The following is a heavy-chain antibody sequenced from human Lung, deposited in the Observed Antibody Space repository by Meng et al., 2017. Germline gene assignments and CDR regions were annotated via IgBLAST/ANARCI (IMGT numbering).Heavy chain of an antibody. V-gene: IGHV4-34*01. CDR2: INHSGST. CDR3: ARGPTTMAHDFDY. Sequence: QWQLRQWGAGLFKPSETLFLTCVVSGGSFSDYYWSWIRQPPGKGLEWIGEINHSGSTNYNPSLESRATISVDTSQNNLSLKLSSVTAADSAVYYCARGPTTMAHDFDYWGQGTLVTVSS. J-gene: IGHJ4*02. D-gene: IGHD4-11*01. CDR1: GGSFSDYY.